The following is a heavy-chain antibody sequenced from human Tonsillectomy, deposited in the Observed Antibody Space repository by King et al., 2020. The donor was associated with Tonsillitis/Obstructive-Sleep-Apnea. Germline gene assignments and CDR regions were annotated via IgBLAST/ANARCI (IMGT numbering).Heavy chain of an antibody. CDR3: AKDIAPARVDTAMGDFDY. V-gene: IGHV3-43*02. J-gene: IGHJ4*02. CDR2: ISGDGGST. CDR1: GFTFDDYA. Sequence: VQLVESGGGVVQPGGSLRLSCAASGFTFDDYAMHWVRQAPGKGLEWVSLISGDGGSTYYADSVKGRFTISRDNSKNSLYLQMNSLRTEDTALYYCAKDIAPARVDTAMGDFDYWGQGTLVTVSS. D-gene: IGHD5-18*01.